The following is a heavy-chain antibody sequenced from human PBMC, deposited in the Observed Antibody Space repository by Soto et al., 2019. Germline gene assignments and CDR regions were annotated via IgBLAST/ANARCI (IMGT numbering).Heavy chain of an antibody. CDR1: GFTFSSYW. Sequence: GGSLRLSCAASGFTFSSYWMHWVRQAPGKGLVWVSRINSDGSSTSYADSVKGRFTISRDNAKNTLYLQMNSLRAEDTAVYYCARTSRHENSALNWYFDRWGRGTLVTVSS. V-gene: IGHV3-74*01. CDR2: INSDGSST. J-gene: IGHJ2*01. CDR3: ARTSRHENSALNWYFDR.